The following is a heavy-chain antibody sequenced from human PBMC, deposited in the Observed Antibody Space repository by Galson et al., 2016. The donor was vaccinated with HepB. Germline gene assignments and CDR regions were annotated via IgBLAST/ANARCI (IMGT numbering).Heavy chain of an antibody. D-gene: IGHD2-8*01. CDR1: GFSFNTYG. Sequence: SLRLSCAASGFSFNTYGMHWVRQAPGKGLEWVAIISHDGSHKFYADSVKGRFTISRDNSRNTVYLEMNSLRAEDTAVYYCAKDRRPSNGDLLPADLWGQGTLVTVSS. CDR2: ISHDGSHK. V-gene: IGHV3-30*18. J-gene: IGHJ5*02. CDR3: AKDRRPSNGDLLPADL.